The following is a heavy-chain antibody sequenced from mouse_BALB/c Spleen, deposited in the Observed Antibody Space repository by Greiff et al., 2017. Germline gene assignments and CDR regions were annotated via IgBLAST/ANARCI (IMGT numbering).Heavy chain of an antibody. CDR2: ISDGGSYT. D-gene: IGHD2-2*01. CDR3: ARGGNSRGYDAALYFDY. Sequence: DVKLVESGGGLVKPGGSLKLSCAASGFTFSDYYMYWVRQTPEKRLEWVATISDGGSYTYYPDSVKGRFTISRDNAKNNLYLQMSSLKSEDTAMYYCARGGNSRGYDAALYFDYWGQGTTLTVSS. CDR1: GFTFSDYY. V-gene: IGHV5-4*02. J-gene: IGHJ2*01.